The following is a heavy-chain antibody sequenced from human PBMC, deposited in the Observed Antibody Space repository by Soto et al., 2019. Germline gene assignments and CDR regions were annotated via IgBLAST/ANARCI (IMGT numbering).Heavy chain of an antibody. V-gene: IGHV3-7*01. CDR3: XSLAVAGTSNYYYGMDV. J-gene: IGHJ6*02. D-gene: IGHD6-19*01. CDR2: IKQDGSEK. Sequence: PGGSLRLSCAASGFTFSSYWMSWVRQAPGKGLEWVANIKQDGSEKYYVDSVKGRFTISRDNAKNSLYLQMNSLRAEDTAVYYCXSLAVAGTSNYYYGMDVWGQGTTVTVSS. CDR1: GFTFSSYW.